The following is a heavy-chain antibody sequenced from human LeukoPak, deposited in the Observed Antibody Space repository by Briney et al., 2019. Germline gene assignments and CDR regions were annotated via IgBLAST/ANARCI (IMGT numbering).Heavy chain of an antibody. CDR2: ITPSDSYT. CDR3: ATSSGNNPFDY. V-gene: IGHV5-10-1*01. Sequence: GESLPISCQASACPFTIFFISWVRQMPGKGLEWMGRITPSDSYTNYSPSFRGHVTISADKSITTAYLQWSSLRASDTAMYYCATSSGNNPFDYWGQGTLVTVSS. CDR1: ACPFTIFF. J-gene: IGHJ4*02. D-gene: IGHD1-14*01.